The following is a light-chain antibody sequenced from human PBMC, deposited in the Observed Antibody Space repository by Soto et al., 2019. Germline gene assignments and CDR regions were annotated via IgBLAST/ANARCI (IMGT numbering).Light chain of an antibody. Sequence: QSVLTQPPSASGTPGQRVTISCSGSSSNIGSNTVNWYQQVPGTAPRFLIYSDNQRPSGVPDRVSGSKSGTSASLAISGLQSEDEAEYYCAAWDDSLNADVFGTGTKLTVL. CDR3: AAWDDSLNADV. CDR2: SDN. CDR1: SSNIGSNT. V-gene: IGLV1-44*01. J-gene: IGLJ1*01.